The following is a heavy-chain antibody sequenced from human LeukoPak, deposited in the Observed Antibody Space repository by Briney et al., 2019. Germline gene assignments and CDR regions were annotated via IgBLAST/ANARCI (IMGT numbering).Heavy chain of an antibody. CDR1: GFIFSAYA. V-gene: IGHV3-23*01. J-gene: IGHJ4*02. CDR2: IGTGGET. D-gene: IGHD4-17*01. Sequence: GGSLRLSCAASGFIFSAYAMSWVRQAPGQGLEWISVIGTGGETHYADSVRGRFTISRSNFKSTLYLQMNSLRAEDTAVYYCAKRVTVTTKYFDSWGQGTLVTVSS. CDR3: AKRVTVTTKYFDS.